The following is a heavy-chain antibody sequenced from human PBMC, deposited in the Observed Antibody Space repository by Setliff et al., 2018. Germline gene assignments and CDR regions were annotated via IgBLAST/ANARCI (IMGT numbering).Heavy chain of an antibody. CDR2: FSYGVST. CDR1: GDSLSSSY. Sequence: CTVSGDSLSSSYWSWIRQPPGKGLEWIGRFSYGVSTIYNPSLESRVTFSVDTSKNQFSLKLTSVTAADTAVYYCARRVLECGRTACPLGGSYNWFDPWGQGIGVTVSS. J-gene: IGHJ5*02. CDR3: ARRVLECGRTACPLGGSYNWFDP. D-gene: IGHD3-3*01. V-gene: IGHV4-59*08.